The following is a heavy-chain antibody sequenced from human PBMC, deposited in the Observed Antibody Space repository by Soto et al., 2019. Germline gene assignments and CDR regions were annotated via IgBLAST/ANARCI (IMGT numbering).Heavy chain of an antibody. CDR2: IYYSGST. CDR3: ARDRGPWTNFDY. Sequence: QVQLQESGPGLVKTSQTQSLTCTVAGGTISSGGYYWSWIRQHPGKGLEWIGYIYYSGSTYYNPSLKSRVTISVDTSKNQFSLKLSSVTAADTAVYYCARDRGPWTNFDYWGQGTLVTVSS. D-gene: IGHD1-26*01. V-gene: IGHV4-31*03. J-gene: IGHJ4*02. CDR1: GGTISSGGYY.